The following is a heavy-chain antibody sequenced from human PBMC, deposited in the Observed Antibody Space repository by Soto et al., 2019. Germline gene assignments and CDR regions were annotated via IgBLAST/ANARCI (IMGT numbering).Heavy chain of an antibody. CDR2: ISAHNGNT. J-gene: IGHJ4*02. CDR3: ARGRYGDY. CDR1: GYTFTSYG. Sequence: QVHLVQSGAEVKKPGASVKVSCKASGYTFTSYGITWVRQAPGQGLEWMGWISAHNGNTDYAQQLQGRVIVTRDTSTSTASMELRSLISDDTAVYSCARGRYGDYWGQGDLVTVSS. V-gene: IGHV1-18*01. D-gene: IGHD1-1*01.